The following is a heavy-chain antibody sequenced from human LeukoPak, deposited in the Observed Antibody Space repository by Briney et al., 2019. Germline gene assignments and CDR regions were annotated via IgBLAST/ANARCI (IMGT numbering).Heavy chain of an antibody. D-gene: IGHD1-26*01. V-gene: IGHV4-39*07. CDR3: AGVGATTSTEFDP. CDR2: IYYSGST. J-gene: IGHJ5*02. CDR1: GGSISSSSYY. Sequence: SETLSLTCTVSGGSISSSSYYWGWIRQPPGKGLEWIGSIYYSGSTYYNPSLKSRVTISVDTSKNQFSLKLSSVTAADTAVYYCAGVGATTSTEFDPWGQGTLVTVSS.